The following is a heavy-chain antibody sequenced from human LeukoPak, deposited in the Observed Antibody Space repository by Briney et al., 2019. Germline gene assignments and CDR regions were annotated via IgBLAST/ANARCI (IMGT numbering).Heavy chain of an antibody. J-gene: IGHJ4*02. CDR3: TTCTGGSCYSDY. D-gene: IGHD2-15*01. CDR2: IKSKTTGGTT. V-gene: IGHV3-15*01. CDR1: GFTFSSYA. Sequence: PGGSLRLSCAASGFTFSSYAMSWIRQAPGKGLEWVGRIKSKTTGGTTDFAAPVKGRFTISRDDSKNTMYLQMNTLKTEVTAVYYCTTCTGGSCYSDYWGEGTLVTVSS.